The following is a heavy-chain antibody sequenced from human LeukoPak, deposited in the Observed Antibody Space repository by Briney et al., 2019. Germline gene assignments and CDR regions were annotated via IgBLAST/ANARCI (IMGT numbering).Heavy chain of an antibody. CDR3: ARDLFQVVPAATDYYGMDV. Sequence: GGSLRLSCAASGFTFSSYAMSWVRQAPGKGLEWVSAISGSGGSTYYADSVKGRFTISRDNAKNSLYLQMNSLRAEDTAVYYCARDLFQVVPAATDYYGMDVRGQGTTVTVSS. CDR1: GFTFSSYA. D-gene: IGHD2-2*01. J-gene: IGHJ6*02. V-gene: IGHV3-23*01. CDR2: ISGSGGST.